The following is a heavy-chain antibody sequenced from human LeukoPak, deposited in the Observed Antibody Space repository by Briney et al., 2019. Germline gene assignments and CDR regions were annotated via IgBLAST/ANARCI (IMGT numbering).Heavy chain of an antibody. J-gene: IGHJ4*02. D-gene: IGHD3-3*01. V-gene: IGHV3-9*01. Sequence: GRSLRLSCAASGFTFDDYAMHWARQAPGKGLEWVSGISWNSGSIGYADSVKGRFTISRDNAKNSLYLQMNSLRAEDTALYYCASSLEWLSPFDYWGQGTLVTVSP. CDR1: GFTFDDYA. CDR2: ISWNSGSI. CDR3: ASSLEWLSPFDY.